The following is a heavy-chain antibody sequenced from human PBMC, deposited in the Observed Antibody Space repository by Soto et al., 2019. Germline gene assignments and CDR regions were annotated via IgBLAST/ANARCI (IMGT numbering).Heavy chain of an antibody. D-gene: IGHD1-7*01. CDR2: INVVNGKT. J-gene: IGHJ6*02. CDR1: GFTFT. Sequence: ASVKVSCKASGFTFTMHWVRQAPGQSLEWMGWINVVNGKTKYSQKFQGRVTITRDTSASTAYMELSSLRSEDTAVYYCARDPVTTITEATYGMGVWGQGTRVTVSS. V-gene: IGHV1-3*01. CDR3: ARDPVTTITEATYGMGV.